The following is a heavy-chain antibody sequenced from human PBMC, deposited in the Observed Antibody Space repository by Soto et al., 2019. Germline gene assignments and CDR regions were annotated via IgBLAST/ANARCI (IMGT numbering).Heavy chain of an antibody. CDR1: GFSFSTSGVG. V-gene: IGHV2-5*02. CDR2: IYWDDDM. J-gene: IGHJ5*02. D-gene: IGHD3-10*01. CDR3: VSGSFPNWFDP. Sequence: QITLKESGPTLVKPTQTLTLTCTFSGFSFSTSGVGVGWIRQPPGKALEWLSLIYWDDDMRYSPSLRSRLTITKDTSKNQVVLTMNNMDPVDTATYYCVSGSFPNWFDPWGQGTLVTVSS.